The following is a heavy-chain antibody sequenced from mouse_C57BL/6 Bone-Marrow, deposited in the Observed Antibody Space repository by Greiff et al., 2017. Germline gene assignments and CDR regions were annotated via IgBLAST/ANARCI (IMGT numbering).Heavy chain of an antibody. V-gene: IGHV5-16*01. D-gene: IGHD1-1*01. CDR3: ARDGDYYGSSLYFDV. J-gene: IGHJ1*03. Sequence: EVKLMESEGGLVQPGSSMKLSCTASGFTFSDYYMAWVRQVPEKGLEWVSNINYDGSSTYYLDSLKSRFIISRDNAKNILYLQMSSLKSEDTATYYCARDGDYYGSSLYFDVWGTGTTVTVSS. CDR2: INYDGSST. CDR1: GFTFSDYY.